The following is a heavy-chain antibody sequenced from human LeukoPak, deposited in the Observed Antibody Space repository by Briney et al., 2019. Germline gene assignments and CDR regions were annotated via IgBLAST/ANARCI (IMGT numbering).Heavy chain of an antibody. D-gene: IGHD6-13*01. CDR3: ARADSSSWYPNPYYYYGMDV. J-gene: IGHJ6*02. Sequence: GASVSVSCKASGYTFTSYYMHWVRQAPGQELEWMGIINPSGGSTSYAQKFQGRVTMTRDTSTSTVYMELSSLRSEDTAVYYCARADSSSWYPNPYYYYGMDVWGQGTTVTVSS. CDR1: GYTFTSYY. V-gene: IGHV1-46*01. CDR2: INPSGGST.